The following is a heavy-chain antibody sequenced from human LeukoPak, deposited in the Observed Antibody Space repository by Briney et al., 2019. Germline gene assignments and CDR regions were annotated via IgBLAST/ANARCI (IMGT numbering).Heavy chain of an antibody. V-gene: IGHV4-4*07. Sequence: SETLSLTCTVSGGSISSYYWSWLRQPAGKGLEWIGRIYTSGSTNYNPSLKSRVTMSVDTSKNQFSLKLSSVTAADTAVYYCARVPYSGSYYSNWFDPWGQGSLVTVSS. CDR3: ARVPYSGSYYSNWFDP. CDR2: IYTSGST. CDR1: GGSISSYY. J-gene: IGHJ5*02. D-gene: IGHD1-26*01.